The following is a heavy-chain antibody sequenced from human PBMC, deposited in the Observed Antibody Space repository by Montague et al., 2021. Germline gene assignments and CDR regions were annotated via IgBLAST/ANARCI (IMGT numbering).Heavy chain of an antibody. CDR3: ARISTNGAFNAFDL. D-gene: IGHD2-8*01. Sequence: SLRLSCAASGFTFGTYSMTWVRQAPGKGLDYVSSIRNNRSNIYYAAPLRGRFTISRDNAGNSLYLQMDSLRAEDTAVYYCARISTNGAFNAFDLWGRGTVVIVSS. CDR1: GFTFGTYS. V-gene: IGHV3-21*01. CDR2: IRNNRSNI. J-gene: IGHJ3*01.